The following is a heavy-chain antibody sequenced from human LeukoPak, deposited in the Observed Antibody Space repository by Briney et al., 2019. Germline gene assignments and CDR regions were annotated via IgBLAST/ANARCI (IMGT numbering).Heavy chain of an antibody. CDR2: IYYSGST. J-gene: IGHJ5*02. CDR3: ARSPGVVVVVAATNWFDP. D-gene: IGHD2-15*01. V-gene: IGHV4-39*01. Sequence: SETLSLTCTVSGGSISSSSYYWGWIRQPPGKGLEWIGSIYYSGSTYYNPSLKSRVTISVDTSKNQFSLKLSSVTAADTAVHYCARSPGVVVVVAATNWFDPWGQGTLVTVSS. CDR1: GGSISSSSYY.